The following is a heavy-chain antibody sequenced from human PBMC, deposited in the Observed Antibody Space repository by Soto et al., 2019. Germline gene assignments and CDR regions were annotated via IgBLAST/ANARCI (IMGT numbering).Heavy chain of an antibody. D-gene: IGHD5-18*01. CDR1: GFTFNTYG. Sequence: VPLVESGGAVVQPGKSPRLSCAASGFTFNTYGMYWVRQAPGKGLEWVAAISYDGSNKYHADSVKGRFTISRDNSKNTLYLQMNSLRVEDTAVYYCAKDIVRYTYGACDYWGQGALVTVSS. V-gene: IGHV3-30*18. CDR2: ISYDGSNK. CDR3: AKDIVRYTYGACDY. J-gene: IGHJ4*02.